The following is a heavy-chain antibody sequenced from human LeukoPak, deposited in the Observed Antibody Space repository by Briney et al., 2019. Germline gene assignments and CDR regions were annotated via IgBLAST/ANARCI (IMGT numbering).Heavy chain of an antibody. CDR1: GFTVSSNY. CDR2: IFRNGNT. V-gene: IGHV3-53*01. Sequence: GGSLRLSCAASGFTVSSNYMSWVRQAPGKGLEWVSVIFRNGNTYYADSVKGRVTISRDNSKNTVYLQMNSLRAEDTAVYYCARDRRDGYTYWGQGTLATVSS. CDR3: ARDRRDGYTY. J-gene: IGHJ4*02. D-gene: IGHD5-24*01.